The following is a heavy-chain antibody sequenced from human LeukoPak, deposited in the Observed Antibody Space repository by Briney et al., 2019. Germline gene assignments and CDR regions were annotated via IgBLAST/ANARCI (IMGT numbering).Heavy chain of an antibody. Sequence: PSETLSLTCTVSGASISSYYWSWIRQPPGKGLEWIGYIYYSGSTNYNPSLKSRVTISVDTSKHQVSLKLSSVTAADTAVYYCARGAPGGNDYGDYWGQGTLVTISS. V-gene: IGHV4-59*01. J-gene: IGHJ4*02. CDR1: GASISSYY. CDR3: ARGAPGGNDYGDY. CDR2: IYYSGST.